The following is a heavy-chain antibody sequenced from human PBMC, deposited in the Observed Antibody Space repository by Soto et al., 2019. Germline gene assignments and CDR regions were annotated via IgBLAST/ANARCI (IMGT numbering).Heavy chain of an antibody. V-gene: IGHV3-23*01. D-gene: IGHD2-2*02. J-gene: IGHJ6*02. Sequence: GGSLRLSCAASGFTFSSYAMSWVRQAPGKGLEWVSAISGSGGSTYYADSVKGRFTISRDNSKNTLYLQMNSLRAEDTAVYYCANDIVVVPAAIRRYYYGMDVWGQGTTVTVSS. CDR3: ANDIVVVPAAIRRYYYGMDV. CDR2: ISGSGGST. CDR1: GFTFSSYA.